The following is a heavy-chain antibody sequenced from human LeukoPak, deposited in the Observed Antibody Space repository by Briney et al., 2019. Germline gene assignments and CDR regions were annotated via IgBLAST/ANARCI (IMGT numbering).Heavy chain of an antibody. CDR2: ISGSGGST. V-gene: IGHV3-23*01. D-gene: IGHD3-22*01. Sequence: PGGSLRLSCAASGFTFSSYAISWVRQAPGKGLEWVSAISGSGGSTYYADSVKGRFTISRDNSKNTLYLQMNSLRAEDTAVYYCAKVPTAWDDSSGYTDYWGQGTLVTVSS. CDR1: GFTFSSYA. J-gene: IGHJ4*02. CDR3: AKVPTAWDDSSGYTDY.